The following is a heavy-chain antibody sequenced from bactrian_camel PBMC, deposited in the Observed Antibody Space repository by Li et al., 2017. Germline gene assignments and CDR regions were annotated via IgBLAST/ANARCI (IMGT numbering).Heavy chain of an antibody. CDR2: ISTCGGST. D-gene: IGHD4*01. V-gene: IGHV3S1*01. CDR1: GYTYRSYC. Sequence: VQLVESGGGPVQAGGSLRLSCTASGYTYRSYCMGWFRQAPGKERKGVATISTCGGSTYYADSVKGRFTISRDNAKNTLYLQLNSLKPEDTAMYYCANSRERYSDYVHVYWGQGTQVTVS. CDR3: ANSRERYSDYVHVY. J-gene: IGHJ4*01.